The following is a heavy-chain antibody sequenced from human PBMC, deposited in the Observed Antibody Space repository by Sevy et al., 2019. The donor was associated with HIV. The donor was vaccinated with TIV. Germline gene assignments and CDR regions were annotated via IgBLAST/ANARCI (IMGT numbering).Heavy chain of an antibody. V-gene: IGHV3-23*01. CDR2: ISGSGGST. D-gene: IGHD3-3*01. Sequence: GGSLRLSCAASGFTFSSYAMSWVRQAPGKGLEWVSAISGSGGSTYYADSVKGRFTISRDNSKNTLYLQMNSLRAEDTAVYYCAGGLLYDFWSGYYWHPVYYYGMDVWGQGTTVTVSS. CDR3: AGGLLYDFWSGYYWHPVYYYGMDV. J-gene: IGHJ6*02. CDR1: GFTFSSYA.